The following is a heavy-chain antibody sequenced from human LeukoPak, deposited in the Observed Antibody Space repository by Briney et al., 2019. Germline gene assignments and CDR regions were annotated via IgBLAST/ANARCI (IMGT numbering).Heavy chain of an antibody. Sequence: PGGSLRLSCAASGFTFSSYGMHWIRQAPGKGLEWVAFIRYDGSNKYYADSVKGRFTISRDNSKNTLYLQMNSLRAEDTAVYYCAKGQQLPRYYYYMDVWGKGTTVTVSS. V-gene: IGHV3-30*02. D-gene: IGHD6-13*01. CDR3: AKGQQLPRYYYYMDV. CDR2: IRYDGSNK. J-gene: IGHJ6*03. CDR1: GFTFSSYG.